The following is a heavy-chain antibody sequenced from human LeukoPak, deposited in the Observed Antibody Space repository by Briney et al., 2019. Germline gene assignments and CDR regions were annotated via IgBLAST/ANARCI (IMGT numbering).Heavy chain of an antibody. V-gene: IGHV2-5*01. CDR3: ARRRRYCSSTSCYKRGPFDY. CDR1: GFSLSTSGVG. J-gene: IGHJ4*02. Sequence: SGPTLVKPTQTLTLTCTFSGFSLSTSGVGVGWIRQPPGKALEWLALIYWNDDKRYSPSLKSRLTITKDTPKNQVVLTMTNMDPVDTATYYCARRRRYCSSTSCYKRGPFDYWGQRTLVTVSS. D-gene: IGHD2-2*02. CDR2: IYWNDDK.